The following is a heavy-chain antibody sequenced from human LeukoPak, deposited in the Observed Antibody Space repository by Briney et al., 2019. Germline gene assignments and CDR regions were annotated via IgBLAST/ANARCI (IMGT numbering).Heavy chain of an antibody. CDR2: ISSSSSYI. Sequence: GGSLRLSCAASGFTFSIYSMNWVRQAPGKGLDWVSSISSSSSYIYYADSVKGRFTISRDNAKNSLYLQMDSLRAEDTAVYYCATSNWFPAFDVWGQGTMVTVSS. J-gene: IGHJ3*01. V-gene: IGHV3-21*06. D-gene: IGHD1-1*01. CDR1: GFTFSIYS. CDR3: ATSNWFPAFDV.